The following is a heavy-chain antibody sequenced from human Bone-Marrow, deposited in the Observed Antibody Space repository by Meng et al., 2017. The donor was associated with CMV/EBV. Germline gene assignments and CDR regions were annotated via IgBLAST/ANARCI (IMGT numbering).Heavy chain of an antibody. V-gene: IGHV4-61*01. CDR1: GGSVNSVSYY. J-gene: IGHJ3*02. Sequence: SETLSLTCTVSGGSVNSVSYYWSWIRQPPGKGLEWIGHIYYIGSTSYNPSLKSRITISVDTSKNQFSLKLSSVTAADTAVYYCARETYDYVWGSYPRLLIDAFDIWGQGTRVTV. CDR2: IYYIGST. CDR3: ARETYDYVWGSYPRLLIDAFDI. D-gene: IGHD3-16*02.